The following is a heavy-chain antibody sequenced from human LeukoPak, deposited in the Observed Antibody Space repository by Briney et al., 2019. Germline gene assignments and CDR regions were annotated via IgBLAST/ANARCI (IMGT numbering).Heavy chain of an antibody. V-gene: IGHV3-49*03. J-gene: IGHJ4*02. CDR3: TRDFGIAAAGTFDY. Sequence: PAGGSLRLSCTASGFTFGDYAMSWFRHAPGKGLEWVGFIRSKAYGGTTEYAASVKGRFTISRDDSKSIAYLQMNSLKTEDTAVYYCTRDFGIAAAGTFDYWGQGTLVTVSS. CDR2: IRSKAYGGTT. CDR1: GFTFGDYA. D-gene: IGHD6-13*01.